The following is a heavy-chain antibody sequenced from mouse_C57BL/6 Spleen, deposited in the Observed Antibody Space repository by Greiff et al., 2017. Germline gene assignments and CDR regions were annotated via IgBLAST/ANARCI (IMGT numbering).Heavy chain of an antibody. V-gene: IGHV5-17*01. D-gene: IGHD1-2*01. CDR2: ISSGSSTI. J-gene: IGHJ4*01. Sequence: EVQLVESGGGLVKPGGSLKLSCAASGFTFSDYGMHWVRQAPEKGLEWVAYISSGSSTIYYADTVKGRFTISRDNAKNTLFLQMTSLRSEGTAMYYCARALITTRAMDYWGQGTSVTVSS. CDR3: ARALITTRAMDY. CDR1: GFTFSDYG.